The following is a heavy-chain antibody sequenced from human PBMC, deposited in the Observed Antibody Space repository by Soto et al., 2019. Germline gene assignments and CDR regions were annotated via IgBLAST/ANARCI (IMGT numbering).Heavy chain of an antibody. CDR3: VSSGGGRPRSYFDH. CDR2: ISATSSFI. J-gene: IGHJ4*02. CDR1: GFTLNNSS. D-gene: IGHD1-26*01. V-gene: IGHV3-21*01. Sequence: GGSLRLSCAVSGFTLNNSSMNWVRQAPGKGLEWVSSISATSSFIYYADSVKGRFTISRDNGKNSLYLQMDSLRAADTAVYYCVSSGGGRPRSYFDHWGQGTLVTVSS.